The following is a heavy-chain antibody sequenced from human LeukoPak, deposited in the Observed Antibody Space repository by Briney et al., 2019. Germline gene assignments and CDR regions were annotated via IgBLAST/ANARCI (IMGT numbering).Heavy chain of an antibody. CDR3: ARDTDTSGHSSRLEP. CDR2: INPDGSQT. V-gene: IGHV3-7*01. Sequence: GGSLRLSCAASGFTFTTYWMNWVRQAPGKGLEWVALINPDGSQTIYVDSVKGRFAISRDDSRSTQYLQMNSLRDEDTAVYYCARDTDTSGHSSRLEPWGQGTLVSVSS. CDR1: GFTFTTYW. D-gene: IGHD6-19*01. J-gene: IGHJ5*02.